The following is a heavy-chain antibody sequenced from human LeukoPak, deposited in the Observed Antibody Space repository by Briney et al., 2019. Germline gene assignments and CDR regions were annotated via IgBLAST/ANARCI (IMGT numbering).Heavy chain of an antibody. V-gene: IGHV1-2*06. CDR2: INPNSGGT. Sequence: ASVKVSCKASGYTFTGYYMRWVRQAPGQGLEWMGRINPNSGGTNYAQKFQGRVTMTRDTSISTAYMDLSRLRSDDTAVYYCARDPEGIAAAGSYYFDYWGQGTLVTVSS. CDR3: ARDPEGIAAAGSYYFDY. J-gene: IGHJ4*02. CDR1: GYTFTGYY. D-gene: IGHD6-13*01.